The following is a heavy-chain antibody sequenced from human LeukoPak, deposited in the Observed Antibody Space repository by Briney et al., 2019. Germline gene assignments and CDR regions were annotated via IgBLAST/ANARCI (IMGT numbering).Heavy chain of an antibody. CDR2: IIPIFGTA. J-gene: IGHJ4*02. CDR3: ASQGIAARPLPHADY. D-gene: IGHD6-6*01. V-gene: IGHV1-69*01. Sequence: SVKVSCKASGGTFSSYAISWVRQAPGQGLEWMGGIIPIFGTANYAQKFQGRVTITADESTSTAYMELSSLRSEDTAVYCCASQGIAARPLPHADYWGQGTLVTVSS. CDR1: GGTFSSYA.